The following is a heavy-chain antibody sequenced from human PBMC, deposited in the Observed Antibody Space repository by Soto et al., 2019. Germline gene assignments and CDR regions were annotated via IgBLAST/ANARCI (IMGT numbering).Heavy chain of an antibody. Sequence: SLLKVYCKTFGCSLSIYAVGWVSLDNGKGLEWMGGIIPIFGTANYAQKFQGRVTITADDSTSTAYMELSSLRSEDTAVYYCARGPTVATDYNDHGMEVLLQGSTVTGFS. CDR2: IIPIFGTA. D-gene: IGHD4-17*01. CDR3: ARGPTVATDYNDHGMEV. CDR1: GCSLSIYA. J-gene: IGHJ6*02. V-gene: IGHV1-69*13.